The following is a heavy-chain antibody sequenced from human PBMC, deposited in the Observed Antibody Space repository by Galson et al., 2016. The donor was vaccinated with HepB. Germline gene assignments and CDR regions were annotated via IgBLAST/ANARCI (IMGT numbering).Heavy chain of an antibody. J-gene: IGHJ3*02. D-gene: IGHD3-10*01. Sequence: SVKVSCKASGYTVTSQAMHWVRQAPGQRLEWMGWINAGNGNTKYSQKFQGRVTFTRDTSANTAYMELSSLRSEDTALHYCSRWDLVHAFDIWAQGTMVTVSS. CDR2: INAGNGNT. V-gene: IGHV1-3*01. CDR1: GYTVTSQA. CDR3: SRWDLVHAFDI.